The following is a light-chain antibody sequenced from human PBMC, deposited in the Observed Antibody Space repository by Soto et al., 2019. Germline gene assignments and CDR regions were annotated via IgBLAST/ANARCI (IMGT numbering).Light chain of an antibody. Sequence: QSVLTQPPSVSEAPGQRVTISCTGSSSDIGGYNYVSWYQHHPGKAPQLIIFDVINRPSGVSNRFSGSKSGNTASLTIFGLQAEDEADYYCFSYTSTTIYVFGSGTKVTVL. CDR2: DVI. J-gene: IGLJ1*01. CDR3: FSYTSTTIYV. CDR1: SSDIGGYNY. V-gene: IGLV2-14*03.